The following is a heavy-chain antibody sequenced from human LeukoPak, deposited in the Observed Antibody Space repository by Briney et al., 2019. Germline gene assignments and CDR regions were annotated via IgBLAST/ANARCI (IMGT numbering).Heavy chain of an antibody. Sequence: GGSLRLSCAASGFTFSSYAMHWVRQAPGKGLEWVVVISYDGSNKYYADSVKGRFTISRDNSKNTLYLQMNSLRAEDTAVYYCARDPPGYSSGWYYSDYWGQGTLVTVSS. CDR2: ISYDGSNK. CDR1: GFTFSSYA. D-gene: IGHD6-19*01. CDR3: ARDPPGYSSGWYYSDY. V-gene: IGHV3-30-3*01. J-gene: IGHJ4*02.